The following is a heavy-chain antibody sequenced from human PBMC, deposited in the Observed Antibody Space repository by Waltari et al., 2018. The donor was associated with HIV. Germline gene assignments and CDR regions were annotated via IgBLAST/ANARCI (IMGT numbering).Heavy chain of an antibody. Sequence: QMQLVQSGPEVKTPGTSVKVSCKASGVTFTSSAVQWVRQARGQRLEWIGWIVVGSGNANYAQKFQERVTITRDMSTSTAYMELSSLRSEDTAVYYCAAPSDPTVTRGIFDYWGQGTLVTVSS. D-gene: IGHD4-4*01. V-gene: IGHV1-58*01. J-gene: IGHJ4*02. CDR3: AAPSDPTVTRGIFDY. CDR1: GVTFTSSA. CDR2: IVVGSGNA.